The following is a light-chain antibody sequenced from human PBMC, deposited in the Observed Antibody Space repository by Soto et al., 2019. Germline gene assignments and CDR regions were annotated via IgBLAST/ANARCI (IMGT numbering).Light chain of an antibody. Sequence: QSALTQPASVSGSPGQSITISCTGTSSDVGGFDYVSWYQQHPGEAPKLMISEVSNRPSGVSSRFSGSKSANTASLTISGPQAEDEAYYYCASYASSTTVVFGGGTKVTVL. CDR3: ASYASSTTVV. CDR2: EVS. CDR1: SSDVGGFDY. V-gene: IGLV2-14*01. J-gene: IGLJ2*01.